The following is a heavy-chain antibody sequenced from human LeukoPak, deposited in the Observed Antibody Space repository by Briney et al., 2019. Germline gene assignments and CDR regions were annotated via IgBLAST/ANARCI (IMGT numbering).Heavy chain of an antibody. CDR1: GGSFSGYF. J-gene: IGHJ2*01. Sequence: PSETLSLTCAVYGGSFSGYFWSWIRQPPGKGLEWIGEINHSGSTNYNPSLKSRVTTSVDTSKNQFSLKLSSVTAADTAVYYCARGSWYFNLWGRGALVTVSS. V-gene: IGHV4-34*01. CDR3: ARGSWYFNL. CDR2: INHSGST.